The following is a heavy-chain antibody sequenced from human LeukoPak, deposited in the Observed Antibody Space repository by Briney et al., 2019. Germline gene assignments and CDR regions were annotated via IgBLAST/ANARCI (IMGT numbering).Heavy chain of an antibody. V-gene: IGHV3-43*01. CDR2: ISWDGGST. J-gene: IGHJ4*02. CDR3: AKDIGDGYNYGIDY. D-gene: IGHD5-24*01. CDR1: GFILDDYT. Sequence: GGSLRLSCAASGFILDDYTMHWVRQAPGKGLEWVSLISWDGGSTYYADSVKGRFTISRDNSKNSLYLQMNSLRTEDTALYYCAKDIGDGYNYGIDYWGQGTLVTVYS.